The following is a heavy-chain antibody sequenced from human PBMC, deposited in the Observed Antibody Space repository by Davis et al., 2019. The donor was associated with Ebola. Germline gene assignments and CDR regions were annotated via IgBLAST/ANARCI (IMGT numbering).Heavy chain of an antibody. D-gene: IGHD4-17*01. CDR2: IYYSGFI. J-gene: IGHJ4*02. Sequence: GSLRLSCSVSGGSISGYVWSWVRQSPGRGLEFIAYIYYSGFINYNPSLESRVTISLDTPKKQFSLRLSSVTAADTAVYYCARTQGHFYGDPFDYWGQGTLVTVSS. CDR3: ARTQGHFYGDPFDY. CDR1: GGSISGYV. V-gene: IGHV4-59*01.